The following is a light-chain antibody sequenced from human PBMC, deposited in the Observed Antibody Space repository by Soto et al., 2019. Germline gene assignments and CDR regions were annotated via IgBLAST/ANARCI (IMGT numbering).Light chain of an antibody. V-gene: IGLV2-14*01. CDR1: SSDVGAYNY. CDR2: EVT. CDR3: SSKRDRSTIFV. Sequence: QSVLTQPASVSGSPGQSITISGAGTSSDVGAYNYVSWYQHHPGKVPKLLIYEVTNRPSGVSDRFSGSKSGNTASLTISGLQAEDEADYYCSSKRDRSTIFVFATGAKVIVL. J-gene: IGLJ1*01.